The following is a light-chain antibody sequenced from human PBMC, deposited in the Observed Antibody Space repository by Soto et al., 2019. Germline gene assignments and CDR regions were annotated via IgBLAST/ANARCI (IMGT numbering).Light chain of an antibody. CDR1: SSDVGGHDY. V-gene: IGLV2-14*01. J-gene: IGLJ1*01. CDR2: EVR. CDR3: SSYSSTTLV. Sequence: QSVLAQPASVSGSPGRSITISGTGTSSDVGGHDYVSWYQQHPGKAPKLIIYEVRNRPSGVSNRFSGSKSGNTASLTISGLQAEDEADYYCSSYSSTTLVFGTGTKVTVL.